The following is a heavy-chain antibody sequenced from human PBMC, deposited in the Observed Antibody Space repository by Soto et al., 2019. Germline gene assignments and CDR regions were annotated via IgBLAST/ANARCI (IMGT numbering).Heavy chain of an antibody. V-gene: IGHV3-64*02. CDR3: ARVRCSTTSCYLDY. D-gene: IGHD2-2*01. Sequence: PGGSLRLSCAASGFTFSDYPMHWARQAPGKGLEYVSAISDNGLRTYHVDSVKGRFTISRDNSKKTLFLQMGSLTTEDMALYYCARVRCSTTSCYLDYWGQGTLVTVSS. CDR2: ISDNGLRT. J-gene: IGHJ4*02. CDR1: GFTFSDYP.